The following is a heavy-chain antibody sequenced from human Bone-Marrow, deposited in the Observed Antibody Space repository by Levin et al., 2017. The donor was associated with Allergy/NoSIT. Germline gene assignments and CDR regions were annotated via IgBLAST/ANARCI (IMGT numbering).Heavy chain of an antibody. CDR1: GFTFSNYA. Sequence: GASVKVSCAASGFTFSNYAMNWVRQAPGKGLEWVSGVSASGGTTFYTDSVKGRFIISRDNSKNTLYLQMNSLTAEDTATYYCAKVGRIVVVPTSWFFDLWGRGSLVSVSS. J-gene: IGHJ2*01. CDR2: VSASGGTT. CDR3: AKVGRIVVVPTSWFFDL. V-gene: IGHV3-23*01. D-gene: IGHD2-15*01.